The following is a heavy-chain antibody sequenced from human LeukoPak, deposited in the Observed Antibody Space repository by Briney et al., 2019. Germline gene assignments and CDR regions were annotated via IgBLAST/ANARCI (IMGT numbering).Heavy chain of an antibody. CDR3: ARDLRGGEAY. CDR1: GFTFDDYG. Sequence: GGSLRLSCVASGFTFDDYGMSWARQAPGKGLEWVSGINWNGGSTGYADSVKGRFTISRDNAKNYLYLQMNNVRAEDTALYYCARDLRGGEAYWGQGTLVTVSS. V-gene: IGHV3-20*04. J-gene: IGHJ4*02. CDR2: INWNGGST. D-gene: IGHD2-15*01.